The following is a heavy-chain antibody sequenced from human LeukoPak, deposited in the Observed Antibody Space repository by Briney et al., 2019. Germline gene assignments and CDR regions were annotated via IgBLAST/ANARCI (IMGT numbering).Heavy chain of an antibody. CDR3: ARDWSDIVVVPAAELTYYYYGMDV. Sequence: PGGSLRLSCAASGFTFSSYGMHWVRQAPGKGLEWVAVIWYDGSNKYYADSVEGRFTISRDNSKNTLYLQMNSLRAEDTAVYYCARDWSDIVVVPAAELTYYYYGMDVWGQGTTVTVSS. CDR1: GFTFSSYG. V-gene: IGHV3-33*01. D-gene: IGHD2-2*01. CDR2: IWYDGSNK. J-gene: IGHJ6*02.